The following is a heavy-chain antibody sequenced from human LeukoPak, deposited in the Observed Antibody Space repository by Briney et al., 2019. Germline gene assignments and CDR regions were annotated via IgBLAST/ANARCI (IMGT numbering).Heavy chain of an antibody. CDR1: GGSISGYY. CDR3: ARLRNRYDTSGYYPFDY. D-gene: IGHD3-22*01. J-gene: IGHJ4*02. V-gene: IGHV4-59*08. Sequence: KTSETLSLTCTFSGGSISGYYWSWIRQPPGKGLEWIGYIYYSGGTNYNPSLESRVTISVDTSKNQFSLKLSSVTAADTAVYYCARLRNRYDTSGYYPFDYWGQGTLVTVSS. CDR2: IYYSGGT.